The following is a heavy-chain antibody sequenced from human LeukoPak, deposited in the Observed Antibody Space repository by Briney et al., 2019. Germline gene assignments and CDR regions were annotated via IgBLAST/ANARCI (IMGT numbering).Heavy chain of an antibody. Sequence: GGSLRLSCAASGFTFSSYAMHWVRQAPGKGLEWVAVISYDGSNKYYADSVKGRFTISRDNSKNTLYLQMNSLRAEDTAVYYCAREYDFWSGYLIGIGYWGQGTLVTVSS. CDR1: GFTFSSYA. CDR3: AREYDFWSGYLIGIGY. CDR2: ISYDGSNK. V-gene: IGHV3-30-3*01. J-gene: IGHJ4*02. D-gene: IGHD3-3*01.